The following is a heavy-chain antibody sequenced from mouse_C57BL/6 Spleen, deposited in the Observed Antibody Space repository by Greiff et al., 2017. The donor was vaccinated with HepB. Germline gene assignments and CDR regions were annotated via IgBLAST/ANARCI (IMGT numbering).Heavy chain of an antibody. Sequence: EVQLQQSGPELVKPGASVKIPCKASGYTFTDYNMDWVKQSHGKSLEWIGDINPNNGGTIYNQKFKGKATLTVAKSSSTAYMELRSLTSEDTAVYYWARSRNYYGSSEYYFDYWGQGTTLTVSS. CDR1: GYTFTDYN. CDR3: ARSRNYYGSSEYYFDY. V-gene: IGHV1-18*01. J-gene: IGHJ2*01. D-gene: IGHD1-1*01. CDR2: INPNNGGT.